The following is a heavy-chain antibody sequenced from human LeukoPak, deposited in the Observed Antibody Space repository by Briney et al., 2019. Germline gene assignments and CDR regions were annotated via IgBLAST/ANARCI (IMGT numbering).Heavy chain of an antibody. CDR3: AEPGITMIGGV. Sequence: PGGSLRLSCAASGFPVSSNYMSWVRQAPGKGLEWVSVIYSGGSTYYADSVKGRFTISRDNAKNSLYLQMNSLRAEDTAVYYCAEPGITMIGGVWGKGTTVTISS. J-gene: IGHJ6*04. V-gene: IGHV3-66*01. CDR1: GFPVSSNY. D-gene: IGHD3-10*02. CDR2: IYSGGST.